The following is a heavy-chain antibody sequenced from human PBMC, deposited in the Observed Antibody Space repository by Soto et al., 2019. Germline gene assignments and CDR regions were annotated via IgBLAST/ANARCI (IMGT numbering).Heavy chain of an antibody. CDR1: GFTLSCCW. Sequence: EVQLVESGGGLVQPGGSLRLSCEASGFTLSCCWMTWVRQAPGKGLEWVAAIKGDGREKHYVDSVKGRFTISRDDGKNSMYLQMNSLRAEDTAVYYCASQQSGGDYSIFDFWGQGTLVTVSS. D-gene: IGHD3-16*01. CDR3: ASQQSGGDYSIFDF. CDR2: IKGDGREK. V-gene: IGHV3-7*05. J-gene: IGHJ4*02.